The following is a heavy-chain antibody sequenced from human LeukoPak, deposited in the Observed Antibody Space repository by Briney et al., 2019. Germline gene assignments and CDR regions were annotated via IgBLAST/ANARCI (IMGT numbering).Heavy chain of an antibody. CDR2: ISAYNGNT. J-gene: IGHJ6*03. Sequence: ASVKVSCKASGYTFTGYGISWVRQDPGQGLEWMGWISAYNGNTNYAQKLQGRVTMTTGTSTSTAYMELRSLRSDDTAVYYCARDSATVVTGEGYYYYYYMDVWGKGTTVTVSS. D-gene: IGHD4-23*01. CDR3: ARDSATVVTGEGYYYYYYMDV. CDR1: GYTFTGYG. V-gene: IGHV1-18*01.